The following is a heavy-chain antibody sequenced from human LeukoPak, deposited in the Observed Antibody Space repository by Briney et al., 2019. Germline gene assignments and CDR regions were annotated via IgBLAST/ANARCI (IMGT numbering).Heavy chain of an antibody. V-gene: IGHV3-7*01. Sequence: PGGPLRLSCAASGFTFSSYWMSWVRQAPGKGLEWVANIKQDGSEKYYVDSVKGRFTISRDNAKNSLYLQMNSLRAEDTAVYYCARDVAKPYYDFWSGYQSYYYYYYGMDVWGQGTTVTVSS. CDR2: IKQDGSEK. CDR3: ARDVAKPYYDFWSGYQSYYYYYYGMDV. D-gene: IGHD3-3*01. J-gene: IGHJ6*02. CDR1: GFTFSSYW.